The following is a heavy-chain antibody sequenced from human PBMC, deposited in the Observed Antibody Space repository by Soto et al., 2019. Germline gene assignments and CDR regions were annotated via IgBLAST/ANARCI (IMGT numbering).Heavy chain of an antibody. V-gene: IGHV1-18*01. CDR2: LNTDNGKT. J-gene: IGHJ6*02. CDR1: GYSFTRYG. D-gene: IGHD3-16*01. Sequence: QVQLVQSGAEVKKPGASVKVSCKASGYSFTRYGISWVRQAPGQGLEWMGWLNTDNGKTYYAQKFQGRVTMTTDTSTSIAYMELRSLTSDDTALYYCARAITIGGVLNGVDVWGQGTTVTVSS. CDR3: ARAITIGGVLNGVDV.